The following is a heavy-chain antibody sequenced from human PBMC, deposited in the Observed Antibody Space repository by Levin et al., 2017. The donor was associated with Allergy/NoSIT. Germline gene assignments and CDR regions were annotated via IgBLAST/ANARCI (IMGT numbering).Heavy chain of an antibody. Sequence: GESLKISCAASGFTFSSYSMNWVRQAPGKGLEWVSSISSSSSYIYYADSVKGRFTISRDNAKNSLYLQMNSLRAEDTAVYYCARDLAVTTLGGTGLSYWGQGTLVTVSS. J-gene: IGHJ4*02. CDR1: GFTFSSYS. V-gene: IGHV3-21*01. D-gene: IGHD4-17*01. CDR3: ARDLAVTTLGGTGLSY. CDR2: ISSSSSYI.